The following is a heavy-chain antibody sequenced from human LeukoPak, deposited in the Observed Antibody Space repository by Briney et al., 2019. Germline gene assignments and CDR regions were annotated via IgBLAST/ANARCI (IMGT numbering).Heavy chain of an antibody. V-gene: IGHV3-7*01. Sequence: PGGSLRLSCAASGFTFSNYAMSWVRQAPGKGLEWVATLKYVGSEKYYVDSVKGRFTISRDNAKNSLYLQMNSLRAEDTAVYYCARAPGWRSYVDYWGQGTLLTVSS. J-gene: IGHJ4*02. D-gene: IGHD6-19*01. CDR3: ARAPGWRSYVDY. CDR1: GFTFSNYA. CDR2: LKYVGSEK.